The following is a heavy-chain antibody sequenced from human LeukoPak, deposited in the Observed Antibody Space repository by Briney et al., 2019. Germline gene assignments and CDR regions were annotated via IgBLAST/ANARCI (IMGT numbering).Heavy chain of an antibody. D-gene: IGHD6-13*01. V-gene: IGHV3-73*01. CDR1: GFTFSGSA. CDR3: AKAAGTDYYYYYYMDV. J-gene: IGHJ6*03. Sequence: PGGSLRLSCAASGFTFSGSAMKWVRQASGKGLEWVGRIRSKANKYASEYAVSVNGRFTISRDDSKNMAYLQMNSLKPVDTAVYYCAKAAGTDYYYYYYMDVWGKGTTVTVSS. CDR2: IRSKANKYAS.